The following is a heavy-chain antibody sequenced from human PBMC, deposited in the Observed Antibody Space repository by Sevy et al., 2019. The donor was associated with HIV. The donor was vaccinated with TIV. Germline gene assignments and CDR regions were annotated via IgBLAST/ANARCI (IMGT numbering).Heavy chain of an antibody. CDR3: AHGTFGRFES. Sequence: GGSLRLSCAASGFSFSANWMNWVRQAPGKGLEWVANIKGDGSDKHYVDSVEGRFTISRDNAKNVLYLQMNSLRVEDTAVYYCAHGTFGRFESWGQRTLVTVSS. CDR1: GFSFSANW. D-gene: IGHD3-16*01. CDR2: IKGDGSDK. J-gene: IGHJ4*02. V-gene: IGHV3-7*01.